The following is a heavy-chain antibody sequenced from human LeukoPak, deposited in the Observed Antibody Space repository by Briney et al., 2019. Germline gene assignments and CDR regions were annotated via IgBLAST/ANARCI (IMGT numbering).Heavy chain of an antibody. V-gene: IGHV1-46*01. CDR3: ARDINYGSGSYYNYYYYMDV. J-gene: IGHJ6*03. CDR1: GYTFTSYY. Sequence: ASVKVSCKASGYTFTSYYMHWVRQAPGQGLEWMGIINPSGGSTSYAQKFQGRVTMTRDMSASTVYMELSSLRSEDTAVYYCARDINYGSGSYYNYYYYMDVWGKGTTVTVSS. CDR2: INPSGGST. D-gene: IGHD1-26*01.